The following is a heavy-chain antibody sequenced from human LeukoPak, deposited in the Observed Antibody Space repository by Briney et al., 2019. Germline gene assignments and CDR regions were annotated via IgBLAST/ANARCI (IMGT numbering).Heavy chain of an antibody. Sequence: PGGSLRLSCAASGFTFSSYAMSWVRQAPGKGLEWVSAISGSGGSTYYADSMKGRFTISRDNSKNTLYLQMNSLRAEDTAVYYCAKDWLGIAAAGDEFDYWGQGTLVIVSS. D-gene: IGHD6-13*01. CDR2: ISGSGGST. V-gene: IGHV3-23*01. CDR3: AKDWLGIAAAGDEFDY. CDR1: GFTFSSYA. J-gene: IGHJ4*02.